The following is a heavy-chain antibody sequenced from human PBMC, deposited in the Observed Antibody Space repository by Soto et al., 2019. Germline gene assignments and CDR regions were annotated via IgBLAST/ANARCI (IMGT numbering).Heavy chain of an antibody. CDR1: GYSFTSYW. CDR3: ARLDCSSNSCYELDWFDP. Sequence: GESLKISCMGSGYSFTSYWISWVRQMPGKGLEWMGRIDPSDSYTNYSPSFQGHVTISADKSISTAYLQWSSLKASDTAMYYCARLDCSSNSCYELDWFDPWGQGTLVTVSS. CDR2: IDPSDSYT. V-gene: IGHV5-10-1*01. J-gene: IGHJ5*02. D-gene: IGHD2-2*01.